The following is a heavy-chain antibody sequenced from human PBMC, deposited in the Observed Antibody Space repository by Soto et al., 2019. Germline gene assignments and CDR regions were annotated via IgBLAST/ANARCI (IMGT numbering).Heavy chain of an antibody. CDR2: IYPGDSDT. CDR1: GYSFTSYW. CDR3: ARGYQVVVMVQHAFDI. J-gene: IGHJ3*02. D-gene: IGHD3-22*01. Sequence: PGESLKISCKGSGYSFTSYWIGWVRQMPGKGLEWMGIIYPGDSDTRYSPSFQGQVTISADKSISTAYLQWSSLKASDTAMYYCARGYQVVVMVQHAFDIWGQGTMVTVSS. V-gene: IGHV5-51*01.